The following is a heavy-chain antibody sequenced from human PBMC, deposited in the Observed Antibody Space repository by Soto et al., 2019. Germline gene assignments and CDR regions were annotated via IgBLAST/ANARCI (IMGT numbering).Heavy chain of an antibody. V-gene: IGHV4-39*01. D-gene: IGHD3-10*01. CDR3: ARQFSMVRGVMVFDY. Sequence: SETLSLTCTVSGGSISSSSYYWGRIRQPPGKGLEWIGSIYYSGSTYYNPPLKSRVTISVDTSKNQFSLKLSSVTAADTAVYYCARQFSMVRGVMVFDYWGQGTLDTVSS. J-gene: IGHJ4*02. CDR1: GGSISSSSYY. CDR2: IYYSGST.